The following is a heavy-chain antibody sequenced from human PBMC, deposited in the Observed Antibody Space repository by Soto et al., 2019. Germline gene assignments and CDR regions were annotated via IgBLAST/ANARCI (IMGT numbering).Heavy chain of an antibody. D-gene: IGHD2-2*01. CDR1: GGSISSYY. CDR2: IYYSGST. J-gene: IGHJ5*02. V-gene: IGHV4-59*01. Sequence: QVQLQESGPGLVKPSETLSLTCTVSGGSISSYYWSWIRQPPGKGLEWIGYIYYSGSTNYNPSLKSRVTISVDKSKNQFSLKLSSVTAADTAVYYCARVVVPAAMPAEFLGRWFDPWGQGTLVTVSS. CDR3: ARVVVPAAMPAEFLGRWFDP.